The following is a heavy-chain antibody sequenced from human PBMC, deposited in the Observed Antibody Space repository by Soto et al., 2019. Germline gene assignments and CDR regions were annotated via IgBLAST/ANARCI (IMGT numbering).Heavy chain of an antibody. CDR1: GYMFNIYG. CDR2: NSGDNGNT. J-gene: IGHJ5*02. CDR3: ARGYCSRDSCYSYWFDP. V-gene: IGHV1-18*01. D-gene: IGHD2-15*01. Sequence: QIQLVQSAAEVKKPGASVKVSCKASGYMFNIYGINWVRQAPGQGLEWMGWNSGDNGNTKYAQKFQGKVTMTTDTATNTAHMELRSLRSDDTAVYYCARGYCSRDSCYSYWFDPWGQGTSVTVSS.